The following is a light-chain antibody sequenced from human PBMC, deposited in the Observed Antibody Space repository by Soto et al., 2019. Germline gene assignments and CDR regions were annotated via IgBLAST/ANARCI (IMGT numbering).Light chain of an antibody. V-gene: IGKV3-20*01. CDR1: QSVTSSY. CDR3: QQYGSSPQT. Sequence: EIVLTQSPGTLSLSPGERATLSCRASQSVTSSYLAWYQQKPGHAPRLLIYGASSRATGIPDRFSGNGSGTDFTLTIIKVEPEDFAVYYCQQYGSSPQTFGQGTKAEIK. CDR2: GAS. J-gene: IGKJ1*01.